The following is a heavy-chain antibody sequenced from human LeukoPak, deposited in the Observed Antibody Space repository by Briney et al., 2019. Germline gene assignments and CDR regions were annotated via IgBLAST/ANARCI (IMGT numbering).Heavy chain of an antibody. D-gene: IGHD1-26*01. CDR1: GYTFTSYD. V-gene: IGHV1-8*01. Sequence: AASVRVSCKASGYTFTSYDINWVRQAPGQGLEWMAWMNPNSGNTDYAQKFQGRVTMTRNTSISTAYMELSSLRSEDTAVYYCARGGSPIVGASKRNLDYWGQGTLVTVSS. J-gene: IGHJ4*02. CDR2: MNPNSGNT. CDR3: ARGGSPIVGASKRNLDY.